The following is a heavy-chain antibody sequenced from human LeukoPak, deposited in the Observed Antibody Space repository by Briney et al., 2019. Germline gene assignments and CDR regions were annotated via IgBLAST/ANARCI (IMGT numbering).Heavy chain of an antibody. V-gene: IGHV3-7*03. J-gene: IGHJ4*02. CDR3: AMQLWSPGY. CDR2: IGPDGSQT. Sequence: GGSLRLSCAASEFTFSTYWMNWVRQAPGKGLEWVANIGPDGSQTYYVDSVRGRFTISRDNSKNTLYLQMNSLRAEDTAIYYCAMQLWSPGYWGQGTLVTVSS. CDR1: EFTFSTYW. D-gene: IGHD1-1*01.